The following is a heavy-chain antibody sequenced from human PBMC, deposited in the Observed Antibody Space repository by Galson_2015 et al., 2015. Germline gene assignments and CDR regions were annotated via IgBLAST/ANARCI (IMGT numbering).Heavy chain of an antibody. CDR2: ISHDGSLG. J-gene: IGHJ4*02. Sequence: PLRLSCAVSGLTFSNSDMHWVRQAPGEGLKWVAAISHDGSLGYYADSVRGRFTISRDNSKKTLYLQMNSLRVEDTAVYYCARPLFLTSGPYDYWGQGSLVTVSS. D-gene: IGHD6-6*01. CDR1: GLTFSNSD. CDR3: ARPLFLTSGPYDY. V-gene: IGHV3-30*03.